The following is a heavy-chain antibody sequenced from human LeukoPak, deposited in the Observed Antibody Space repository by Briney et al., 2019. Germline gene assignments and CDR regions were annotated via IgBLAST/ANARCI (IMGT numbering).Heavy chain of an antibody. J-gene: IGHJ4*02. Sequence: PGGSLRLSCAASGFTFSSYGMHWVRQAPGKGLEWVAFIRYDGSNKYYADSVKGRFTISRDNSKNTLFLQMNSLRAEDTAVYYCAKVPFSGSYYGAVDYWGQGTLVTVSS. CDR3: AKVPFSGSYYGAVDY. D-gene: IGHD1-26*01. CDR2: IRYDGSNK. CDR1: GFTFSSYG. V-gene: IGHV3-30*02.